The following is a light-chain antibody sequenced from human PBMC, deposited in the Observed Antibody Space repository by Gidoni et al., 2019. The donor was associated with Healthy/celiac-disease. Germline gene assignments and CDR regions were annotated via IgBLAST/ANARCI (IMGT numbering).Light chain of an antibody. J-gene: IGKJ1*01. CDR2: WAS. V-gene: IGKV4-1*01. Sequence: DIVMTQSPDSLAVSLGERATINCKSSQSVLYSPNNKNYLAWYQQKPGQPPKLLIYWASTRESGFPDRFSGSGSGTDFTLTISILQAEDVAVYYCQQYYSTPWTFGQGTKVEIK. CDR3: QQYYSTPWT. CDR1: QSVLYSPNNKNY.